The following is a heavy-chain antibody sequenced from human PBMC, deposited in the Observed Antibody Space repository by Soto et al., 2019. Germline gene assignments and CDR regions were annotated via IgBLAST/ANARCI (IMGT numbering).Heavy chain of an antibody. J-gene: IGHJ5*02. D-gene: IGHD3-10*01. V-gene: IGHV4-34*01. CDR2: INHSGST. Sequence: SETLSLTCALYSRSFNGYYWSWISQPAGNGLEWFGEINHSGSTNYNPSLKSRVTISVDSSKNQFSLKLSSVTAADTVVYYCARFQGITMVRGVINNWFDPWGKGTLVTVS. CDR1: SRSFNGYY. CDR3: ARFQGITMVRGVINNWFDP.